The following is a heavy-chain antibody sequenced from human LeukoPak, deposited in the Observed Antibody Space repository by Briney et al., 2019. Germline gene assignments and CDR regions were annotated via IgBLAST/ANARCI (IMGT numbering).Heavy chain of an antibody. J-gene: IGHJ6*03. CDR3: AREVVLMVYAIGYCYYCMDV. Sequence: GGPLSLSCAASGFPFSSCWMSWVREAPGKGLVWVANIKQDGCEKYFVDSVKGRFTISRDNAKNSLYLQMNSLRAEDTAVYYCAREVVLMVYAIGYCYYCMDVWGKGTTVTVSS. CDR2: IKQDGCEK. CDR1: GFPFSSCW. D-gene: IGHD2-8*01. V-gene: IGHV3-7*01.